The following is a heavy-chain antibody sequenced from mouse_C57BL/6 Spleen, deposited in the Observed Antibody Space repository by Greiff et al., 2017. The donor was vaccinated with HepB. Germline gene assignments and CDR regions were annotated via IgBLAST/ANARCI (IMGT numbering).Heavy chain of an antibody. V-gene: IGHV1-62-2*01. CDR2: FYPGSGSI. Sequence: QVHVKQSGAELVKPGASVKLSCKASGYTFTEYTIHWVKQRSGQGLEWIGWFYPGSGSIKYNEKFKDKATLTADKSSSTVYMELSRLTSEDSAVYFCARHEEGLRPFAYWGQGTLVTVSA. CDR3: ARHEEGLRPFAY. CDR1: GYTFTEYT. D-gene: IGHD3-1*01. J-gene: IGHJ3*01.